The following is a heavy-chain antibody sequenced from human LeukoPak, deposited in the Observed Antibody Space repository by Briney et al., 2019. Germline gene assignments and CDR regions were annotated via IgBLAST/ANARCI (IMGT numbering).Heavy chain of an antibody. Sequence: SETLSLTCAVYGGSFSGYYWGWIRQPPGKGLEWIGSIYHSGSTYYNPSLKSRVTISVDTSKNQFSLKLSSVTAADTAVYYCARGPTAMVAFDIWGQGTMVTVSS. V-gene: IGHV4-34*01. CDR3: ARGPTAMVAFDI. CDR2: IYHSGST. CDR1: GGSFSGYY. D-gene: IGHD5-18*01. J-gene: IGHJ3*02.